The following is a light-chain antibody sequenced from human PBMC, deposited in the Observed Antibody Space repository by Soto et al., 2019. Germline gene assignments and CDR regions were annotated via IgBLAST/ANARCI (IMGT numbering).Light chain of an antibody. CDR2: EVS. CDR3: ISYTSSSTWV. Sequence: QSVLAQPSSLSGSPGQSITISCTGTISDVGGYNYVSWYQQHPGTAPKLMIYEVSNRPSGVSDRFSGSRSGNTASLTISGLQAEDESDYYCISYTSSSTWVFGGGTQLTVL. V-gene: IGLV2-14*01. J-gene: IGLJ3*02. CDR1: ISDVGGYNY.